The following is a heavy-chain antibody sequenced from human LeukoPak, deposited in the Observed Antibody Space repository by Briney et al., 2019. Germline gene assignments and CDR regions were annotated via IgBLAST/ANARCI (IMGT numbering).Heavy chain of an antibody. CDR1: GYSFTSYW. J-gene: IGHJ4*02. CDR3: ARHSGYSGYDSIDY. V-gene: IGHV5-51*01. Sequence: GESQKISCKGSGYSFTSYWIGWVRQMPGEGLEWMGIIYPGDSDTRYSPSFQGQVTISADKSISTAYLQWSSLKASDTAMYCCARHSGYSGYDSIDYWGQGTLVTVSS. CDR2: IYPGDSDT. D-gene: IGHD5-12*01.